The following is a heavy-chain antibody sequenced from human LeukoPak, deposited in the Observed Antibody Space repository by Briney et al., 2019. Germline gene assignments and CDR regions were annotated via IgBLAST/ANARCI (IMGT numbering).Heavy chain of an antibody. Sequence: SETLSLTCTVFGDSIISSSHYWGWIRQPPGKGLEWIGSIYYSGSTHFNPSLQSRVTMSVDASKNQFSLKLSSVTAADTAGYYCARHRTGYYYYGMDVWGQGTTVTVSS. CDR1: GDSIISSSHY. CDR2: IYYSGST. V-gene: IGHV4-39*01. D-gene: IGHD3/OR15-3a*01. CDR3: ARHRTGYYYYGMDV. J-gene: IGHJ6*02.